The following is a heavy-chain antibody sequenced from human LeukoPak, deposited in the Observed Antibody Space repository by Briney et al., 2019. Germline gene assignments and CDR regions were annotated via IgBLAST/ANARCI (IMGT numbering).Heavy chain of an antibody. CDR3: ARDRGYYFDY. CDR2: INSGGSYT. D-gene: IGHD3-10*01. J-gene: IGHJ4*02. Sequence: GGSLRLSCAASGFTFSDYWMHWVRQAPGKGLVWVARINSGGSYTSYADSVKGRFTISRDNAKSTLYLQMNSLRAEDTAVYYCARDRGYYFDYWGQGTLVTVSS. V-gene: IGHV3-74*01. CDR1: GFTFSDYW.